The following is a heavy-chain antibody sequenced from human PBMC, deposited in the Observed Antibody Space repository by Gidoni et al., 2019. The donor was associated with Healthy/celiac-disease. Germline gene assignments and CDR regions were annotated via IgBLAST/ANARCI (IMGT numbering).Heavy chain of an antibody. CDR1: GFTFSSYG. CDR2: IWYDGSNK. CDR3: ARDISYDFWSGYYTYYYYYGMDV. D-gene: IGHD3-3*01. Sequence: QVQLVESGGGVVQPGRSLRLSCAASGFTFSSYGMQWVRQAPGKGLEWVAVIWYDGSNKYYADSVKGRFTISRDNSKNTLYLQMNSLRAEDTAVYYCARDISYDFWSGYYTYYYYYGMDVWGQGTTVTVSS. J-gene: IGHJ6*02. V-gene: IGHV3-33*01.